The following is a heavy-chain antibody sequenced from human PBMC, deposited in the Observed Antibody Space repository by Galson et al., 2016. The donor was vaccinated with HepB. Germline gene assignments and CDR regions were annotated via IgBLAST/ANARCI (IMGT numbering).Heavy chain of an antibody. CDR2: INAGDGNT. CDR1: YA. J-gene: IGHJ5*02. CDR3: ARGYYDFWSGYPADQ. D-gene: IGHD3-3*01. V-gene: IGHV1-3*01. Sequence: YALHWVRQAPGQRLEWMGWINAGDGNTKYSQKFQGRVTITRDTSANTAYMELSSLRSEDTAVYYCARGYYDFWSGYPADQWGQGTLVTVSS.